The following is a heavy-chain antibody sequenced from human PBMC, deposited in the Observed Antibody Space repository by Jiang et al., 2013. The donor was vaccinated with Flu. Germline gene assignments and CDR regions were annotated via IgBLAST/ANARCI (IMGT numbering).Heavy chain of an antibody. J-gene: IGHJ4*02. CDR1: GFTFSTYG. D-gene: IGHD3-22*01. CDR3: AESYYDSSGYPSGFDY. CDR2: IRYDGSNK. V-gene: IGHV3-30*02. Sequence: VQLVESGGGVVQPGGSLRLSCVASGFTFSTYGMHWVRQAPGKGLEWVAFIRYDGSNKYYADSVKGRFTISRDNSKNTLYLQMNNLSTGDTAVYYCAESYYDSSGYPSGFDYWGQGTLVSVSS.